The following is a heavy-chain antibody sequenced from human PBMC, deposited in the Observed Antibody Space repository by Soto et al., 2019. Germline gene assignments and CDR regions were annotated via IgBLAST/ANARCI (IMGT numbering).Heavy chain of an antibody. CDR1: GFIFSSYW. D-gene: IGHD5-12*01. J-gene: IGHJ3*02. Sequence: GGSLRLSCAASGFIFSSYWMSWVRQAPGKGLEWVANIKQDGSEKYYVDSVKGRFTISRDNAKNSLYLQMNSLRAEDTAVYYCAKDKSGYDPDAFDIWGQGTMVTVSS. CDR3: AKDKSGYDPDAFDI. CDR2: IKQDGSEK. V-gene: IGHV3-7*01.